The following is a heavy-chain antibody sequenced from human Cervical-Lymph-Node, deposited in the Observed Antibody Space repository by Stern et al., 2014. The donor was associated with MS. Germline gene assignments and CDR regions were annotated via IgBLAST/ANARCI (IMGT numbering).Heavy chain of an antibody. CDR2: IIAGNGDT. Sequence: QVQLVQSGAGVKKPGASVTVSCTASGYSFTSYAMHWVRQAPGHRLECMGWIIAGNGDTTYSQHFQGRVTITSDTSASTAYMELTSLKSVDTSVYYCARLHYDSSGSGGDWGQGTLVTVSS. V-gene: IGHV1-3*01. CDR1: GYSFTSYA. J-gene: IGHJ4*02. CDR3: ARLHYDSSGSGGD. D-gene: IGHD3-22*01.